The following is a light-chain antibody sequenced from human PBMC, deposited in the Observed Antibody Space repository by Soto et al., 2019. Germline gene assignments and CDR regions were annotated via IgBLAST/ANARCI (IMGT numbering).Light chain of an antibody. CDR3: QQYGTSPLT. V-gene: IGKV3-20*01. J-gene: IGKJ4*01. CDR2: GAS. CDR1: QSVSSSY. Sequence: IVLSQSPGTLSLSPWERATHSCKASQSVSSSYLAWYQQKRGQAPRLLIYGASSRATGIPDRFSGSGSGTDFTLTINRLEPEDFAVYYCQQYGTSPLTFGGGSKVDI.